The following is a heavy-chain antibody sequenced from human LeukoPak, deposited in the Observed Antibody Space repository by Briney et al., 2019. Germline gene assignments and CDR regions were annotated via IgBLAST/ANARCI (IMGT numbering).Heavy chain of an antibody. V-gene: IGHV3-66*01. D-gene: IGHD5-18*01. CDR3: AREVDTYGFFDY. Sequence: PGGSLRLSCAASGFTVSSNYMSWVRQAPGKGLEWVSVIYSAGNTYYADSVRGRFTISRDNSKNAVFLQMNSLRAEDTAVYFCAREVDTYGFFDYWGQGALVTVSS. CDR1: GFTVSSNY. J-gene: IGHJ4*02. CDR2: IYSAGNT.